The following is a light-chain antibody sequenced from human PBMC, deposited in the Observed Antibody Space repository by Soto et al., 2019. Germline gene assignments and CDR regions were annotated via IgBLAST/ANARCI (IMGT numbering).Light chain of an antibody. CDR3: QTWATGIQV. V-gene: IGLV4-69*02. Sequence: QSVLTQSPSASASLGASVNLTCTLSSGHSTYAIAWHQQQPEKGPRFLMKLHGDGSHSKGDDIPDRFSGSSSGAERYLAISSLHPEDEADYYCQTWATGIQVFGGGTKLTVL. J-gene: IGLJ2*01. CDR1: SGHSTYA. CDR2: LHGDGSH.